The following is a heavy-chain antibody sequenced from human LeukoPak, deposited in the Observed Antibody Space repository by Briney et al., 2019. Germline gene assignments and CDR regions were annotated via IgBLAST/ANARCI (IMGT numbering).Heavy chain of an antibody. Sequence: KPSETLSLTCTVSGGSISPYYWSWIRQPAGRGLEWIGRMSASGSTNYSPSLKSRVTMSVDTSKSQFSLRLNSVTAADTAVYYCARVYYYDSSGYYWFDPWGQGTLVTVSS. J-gene: IGHJ5*02. V-gene: IGHV4-4*07. CDR3: ARVYYYDSSGYYWFDP. CDR2: MSASGST. D-gene: IGHD3-22*01. CDR1: GGSISPYY.